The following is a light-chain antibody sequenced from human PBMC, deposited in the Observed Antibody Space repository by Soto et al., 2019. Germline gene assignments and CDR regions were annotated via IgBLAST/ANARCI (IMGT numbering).Light chain of an antibody. CDR2: GAS. V-gene: IGKV3D-15*01. Sequence: IVLTQSPGTLSLSPGERTTLSCRASQSISRYLAWYQQKPGQGPRLLIYGASSRATGTPDRFSGSGSGTEFTLTISSLQSEDFAVYYCQQYNNWPPTWTFGQGTKVDIK. CDR3: QQYNNWPPTWT. J-gene: IGKJ1*01. CDR1: QSISRY.